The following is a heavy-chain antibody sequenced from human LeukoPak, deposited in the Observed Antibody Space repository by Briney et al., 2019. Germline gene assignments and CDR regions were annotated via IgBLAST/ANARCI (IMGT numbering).Heavy chain of an antibody. Sequence: GGSLRLSCEASGFTFSSYGMHWVRQAPGRGLEWVTIIWYDGSNKYYVDSVRGRFTISRDNSKNTLDLQMNSRRGEDTAVYYCAKDLLGRAGYYNLDHWGQGTLVTVSS. CDR3: AKDLLGRAGYYNLDH. V-gene: IGHV3-33*06. CDR2: IWYDGSNK. D-gene: IGHD3-9*01. J-gene: IGHJ4*02. CDR1: GFTFSSYG.